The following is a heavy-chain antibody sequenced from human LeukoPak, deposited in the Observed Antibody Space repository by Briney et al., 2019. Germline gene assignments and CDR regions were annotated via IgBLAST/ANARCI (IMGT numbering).Heavy chain of an antibody. V-gene: IGHV4-39*01. J-gene: IGHJ4*02. Sequence: PSETLSLTCTVSGGSISGSSDDLGWIRQPPGKGLEWIGTIYYSGSTYYNPSLKSRVTISVDTSKNQFSLKLSSVTAADTAVYYCARQPSGWADYWGQGTLVTVSS. CDR1: GGSISGSSDD. CDR3: ARQPSGWADY. D-gene: IGHD6-19*01. CDR2: IYYSGST.